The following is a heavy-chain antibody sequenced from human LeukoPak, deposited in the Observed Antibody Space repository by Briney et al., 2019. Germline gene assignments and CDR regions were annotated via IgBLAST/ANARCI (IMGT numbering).Heavy chain of an antibody. CDR3: ATHLTATNTYPFLGLDV. CDR2: INWNGGGT. J-gene: IGHJ6*02. D-gene: IGHD1-26*01. V-gene: IGHV3-20*03. Sequence: GGSLRHPFPHPAYSFKDYGKHWLRQPPGKGLQWAPAINWNGGGTDYADSVKGRFTIFRDNAKNSLYLQLSSLRPEDTALYYCATHLTATNTYPFLGLDVWGQGTSVTVSS. CDR1: AYSFKDYG.